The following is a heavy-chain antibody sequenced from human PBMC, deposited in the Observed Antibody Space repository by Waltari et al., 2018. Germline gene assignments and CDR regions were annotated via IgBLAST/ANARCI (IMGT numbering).Heavy chain of an antibody. CDR2: IYYSGGT. V-gene: IGHV4-59*01. CDR3: ARIPYSYYYYYMDV. Sequence: QVQLQESGPGLVKPSETLSLTCTVSGGSISSYYWSWIRQPPGKGLEWIGYIYYSGGTDYNPSLKSRVTISVDTSKNQFSLKLSSVTAADTAVYYCARIPYSYYYYYMDVWGKGTTVTISS. J-gene: IGHJ6*03. CDR1: GGSISSYY. D-gene: IGHD1-26*01.